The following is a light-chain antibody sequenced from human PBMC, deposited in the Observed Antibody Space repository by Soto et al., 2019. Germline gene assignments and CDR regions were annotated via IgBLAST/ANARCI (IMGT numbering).Light chain of an antibody. CDR3: QQYGSSPQT. V-gene: IGKV3-20*01. CDR2: AAS. CDR1: HSVTSNY. Sequence: EIVLTQSPGTLSLSPGERATLSCRASHSVTSNYLAWYQQKPGQAPRLLIYAASGRASDIPDRFSGSGSGTDVILTISRLEPEDFAVYYCQQYGSSPQTFGQGTRVDIK. J-gene: IGKJ1*01.